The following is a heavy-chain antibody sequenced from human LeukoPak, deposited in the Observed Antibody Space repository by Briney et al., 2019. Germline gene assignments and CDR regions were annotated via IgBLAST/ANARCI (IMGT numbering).Heavy chain of an antibody. CDR3: ARDPPGYYDSSGYYRKNDAFDI. D-gene: IGHD3-22*01. Sequence: GGSLRLSCAPSGFTFSDYYMTWIRQAPGKGLEWVSYISSSGSTIYYADSVKGRFTISRDNAKNSLYLQMNSLRAEDTAVYYCARDPPGYYDSSGYYRKNDAFDIWGQGTMVTVSS. V-gene: IGHV3-11*04. J-gene: IGHJ3*02. CDR1: GFTFSDYY. CDR2: ISSSGSTI.